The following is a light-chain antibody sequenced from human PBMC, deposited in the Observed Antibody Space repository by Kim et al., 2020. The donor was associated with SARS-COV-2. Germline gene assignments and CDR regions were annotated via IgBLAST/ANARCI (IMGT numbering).Light chain of an antibody. CDR2: RAS. CDR3: QQYKNYWT. V-gene: IGKV1-5*03. Sequence: LSASVGDRVTITCRASQNIDTWLAWYQQKPGQAPNLLMYRASSFQNGVPSRFSGSGSGTEFTLTINGLQPDDFATYYCQQYKNYWTFGRGTKV. CDR1: QNIDTW. J-gene: IGKJ1*01.